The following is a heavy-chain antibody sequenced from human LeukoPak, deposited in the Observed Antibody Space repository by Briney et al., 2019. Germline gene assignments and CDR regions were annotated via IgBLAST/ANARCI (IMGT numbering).Heavy chain of an antibody. CDR3: AKEYNWNYVFDY. D-gene: IGHD1-7*01. CDR1: GFTFSSYG. V-gene: IGHV3-30*02. J-gene: IGHJ4*02. CDR2: IRYDGSNK. Sequence: PGGSLRLSCAASGFTFSSYGMHWVRQAPGKGLEWVAFIRYDGSNKYYADSVKGRFTISRDNSKNTLYLQMNSLRAEDTAVYYCAKEYNWNYVFDYWGQGTLVTVSS.